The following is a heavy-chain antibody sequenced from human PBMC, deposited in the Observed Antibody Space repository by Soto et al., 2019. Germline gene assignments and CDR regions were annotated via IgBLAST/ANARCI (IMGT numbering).Heavy chain of an antibody. CDR3: ARGGKFHSEDLWEASYCHGLDV. J-gene: IGHJ6*02. D-gene: IGHD1-26*01. V-gene: IGHV1-69*01. Sequence: QVQLVQSGPEVKKPGSSVKVSCEASGGTFKKFAISWVRQAPGQGLEWMGGTLPFLGSSKYPQKFQGRVTIAADESATTTYMELTGLTSEDTAVYYCARGGKFHSEDLWEASYCHGLDVWGQGTTVTVSS. CDR2: TLPFLGSS. CDR1: GGTFKKFA.